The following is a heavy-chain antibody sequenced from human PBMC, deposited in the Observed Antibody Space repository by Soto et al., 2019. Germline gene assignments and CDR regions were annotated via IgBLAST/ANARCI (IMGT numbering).Heavy chain of an antibody. D-gene: IGHD3-3*01. J-gene: IGHJ4*02. CDR3: ARQRRSYYDFWSDATDY. CDR2: ISAYNGNT. V-gene: IGHV1-18*01. Sequence: VASVKVSCKASGYTFTSYGISWVRQAPGQGLEWMGWISAYNGNTNYAQKLQGRVTMTTDTSTSTAYMELRSLRSDDTAVYYCARQRRSYYDFWSDATDYWGQGTLVTVSS. CDR1: GYTFTSYG.